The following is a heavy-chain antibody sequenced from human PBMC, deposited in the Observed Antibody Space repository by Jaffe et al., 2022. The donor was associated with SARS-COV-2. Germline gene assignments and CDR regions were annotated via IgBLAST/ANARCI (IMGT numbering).Heavy chain of an antibody. CDR1: GFTFSSYG. CDR3: ARMIPYDFWSGPDQYGMDV. J-gene: IGHJ6*02. CDR2: IWYDGSNK. Sequence: QVQLVESGGGVVQPGRSLRLSCAASGFTFSSYGMHWVRQAPGKGLEWVAVIWYDGSNKYYADSVKGRFTISRDNSKNTLYLQMNSLRAEDTAVYYCARMIPYDFWSGPDQYGMDVWGQGTTVTVSS. V-gene: IGHV3-33*01. D-gene: IGHD3-3*01.